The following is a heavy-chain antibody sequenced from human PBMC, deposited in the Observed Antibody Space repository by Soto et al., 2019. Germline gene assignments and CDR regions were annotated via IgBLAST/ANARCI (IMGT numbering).Heavy chain of an antibody. J-gene: IGHJ6*02. CDR3: AREMTTRGMDG. CDR1: GYTFTSYD. CDR2: MNHNSGNT. Sequence: QVQLVQSGAEVKKHGASVKVSCKASGYTFTSYDINWVRQATGQGLEWMGWMNHNSGNTGYAQKFQGRVTMTRNTSLTTAYMELSSLRSEDTAVYYCAREMTTRGMDGWGQGTTVTVSS. V-gene: IGHV1-8*01.